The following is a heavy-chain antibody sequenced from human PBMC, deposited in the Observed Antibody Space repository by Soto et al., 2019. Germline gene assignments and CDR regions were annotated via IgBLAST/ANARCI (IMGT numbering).Heavy chain of an antibody. J-gene: IGHJ3*02. V-gene: IGHV3-72*01. D-gene: IGHD2-21*02. CDR3: ARGSISCGGNSLNTFDI. CDR1: GFTFSDHY. CDR2: IRNKPNGYTT. Sequence: EVQLVESGGGLVQPGGSLGLSCAASGFTFSDHYMDWVRQAPGKGLEWVGRIRNKPNGYTTEYAASVKGRFTISRDDSKNSLFLQMNSLKTEDTAVYYCARGSISCGGNSLNTFDIWGQGTMVTVSS.